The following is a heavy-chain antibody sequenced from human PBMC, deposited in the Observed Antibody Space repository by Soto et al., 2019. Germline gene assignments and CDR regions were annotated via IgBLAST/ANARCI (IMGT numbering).Heavy chain of an antibody. CDR1: GYTFTSYG. D-gene: IGHD3-10*01. CDR3: ARDLGSNRVGWYLDL. CDR2: ISAYNGNT. V-gene: IGHV1-18*01. J-gene: IGHJ2*01. Sequence: ASVKVSCKASGYTFTSYGISWVRQAPGQGLEWMGWISAYNGNTNYAQKLQGRVTMTTDTSTSTAYMGLRSLRSDDTAVYYCARDLGSNRVGWYLDLWGRGTLVTVSS.